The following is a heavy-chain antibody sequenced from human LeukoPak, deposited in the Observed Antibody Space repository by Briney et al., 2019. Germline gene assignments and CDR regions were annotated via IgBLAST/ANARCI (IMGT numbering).Heavy chain of an antibody. CDR2: ICSGGST. V-gene: IGHV3-53*01. CDR3: ARDTVAAAGTDY. J-gene: IGHJ4*02. D-gene: IGHD6-13*01. CDR1: GFTVNSNY. Sequence: GGSLRLSCAASGFTVNSNYMTWVRQAPGKGLEWVSVICSGGSTYYADSVKGRFTISRDNSKNTLYLQMDSLRADDTAVYYCARDTVAAAGTDYWGQGTLVTVSS.